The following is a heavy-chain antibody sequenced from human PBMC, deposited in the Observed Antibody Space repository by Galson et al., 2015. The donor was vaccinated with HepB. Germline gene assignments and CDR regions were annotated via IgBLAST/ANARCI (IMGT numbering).Heavy chain of an antibody. J-gene: IGHJ4*02. V-gene: IGHV3-30*03. CDR1: GFTFSSYG. CDR2: ISYDGSNK. Sequence: SLRLSCAASGFTFSSYGMHWVRQAPGKGLEWVAVISYDGSNKYYADSVKGRFTISRDNSKNTLYLQMNSLRAEDTAVYYCAIGGYSYGIDYWGQGTLVTVSS. CDR3: AIGGYSYGIDY. D-gene: IGHD5-18*01.